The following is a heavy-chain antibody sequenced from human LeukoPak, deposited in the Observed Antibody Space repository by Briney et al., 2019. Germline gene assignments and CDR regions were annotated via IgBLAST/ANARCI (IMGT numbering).Heavy chain of an antibody. CDR1: GGSVSSGSYY. CDR3: ARSSGSSWDPPDY. CDR2: IYYSGST. Sequence: SETLSLTCTVPGGSVSSGSYYWSWIRQPPGKGLEWIGYIYYSGSTNYNPSLKGRVTISVDTSKNQFSLKLSSVTAADTAVYYCARSSGSSWDPPDYWGQGTLVTVSS. D-gene: IGHD6-13*01. J-gene: IGHJ4*02. V-gene: IGHV4-61*01.